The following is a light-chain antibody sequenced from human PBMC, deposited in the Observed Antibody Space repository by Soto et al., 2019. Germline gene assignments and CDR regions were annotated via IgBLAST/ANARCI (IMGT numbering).Light chain of an antibody. CDR1: QSVGTY. V-gene: IGKV3-11*01. CDR3: QQRRNG. Sequence: EIVLTQSPDTLSLSPGERAILSCRASQSVGTYLVWYQQKPGQAPRLLIYGAANRATGIPARFSGSGSGTDFTLTISSLEPEDVAVYYCQQRRNGFGQGTKLDIK. J-gene: IGKJ2*01. CDR2: GAA.